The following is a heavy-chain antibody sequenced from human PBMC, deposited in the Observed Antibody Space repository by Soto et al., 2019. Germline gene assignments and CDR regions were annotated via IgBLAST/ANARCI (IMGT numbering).Heavy chain of an antibody. CDR1: GGSISSGGYY. Sequence: SETLSLTCTVSGGSISSGGYYWSWIRQHPGKGLEWIGYIYYSGSTYYNPSLKSRVTISVDTSKNQFSLKLSSVTAADTAVYYCARVKTYYDFWSGYPDYNWFDPWGQGTQVTVSS. CDR2: IYYSGST. D-gene: IGHD3-3*01. CDR3: ARVKTYYDFWSGYPDYNWFDP. V-gene: IGHV4-31*03. J-gene: IGHJ5*02.